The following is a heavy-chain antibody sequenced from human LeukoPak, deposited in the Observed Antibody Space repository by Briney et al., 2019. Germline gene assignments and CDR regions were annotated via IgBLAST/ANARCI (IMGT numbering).Heavy chain of an antibody. CDR3: APFLLRGAYFDY. J-gene: IGHJ4*02. D-gene: IGHD3-16*01. CDR2: IYYSGST. Sequence: SETLSLTCTVSDGSISSSSYYWGWIRQPPGKGLEWIGSIYYSGSTYYNPSLKSRVTISVDTSKNQFSLKLSSVTAADTAVYYCAPFLLRGAYFDYWGQGTLVTVSS. V-gene: IGHV4-39*01. CDR1: DGSISSSSYY.